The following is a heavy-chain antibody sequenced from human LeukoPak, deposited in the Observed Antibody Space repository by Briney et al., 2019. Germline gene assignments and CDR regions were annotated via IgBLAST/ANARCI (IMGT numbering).Heavy chain of an antibody. CDR1: GFTFSSYG. D-gene: IGHD3-9*01. J-gene: IGHJ4*02. CDR2: ISYDGSNK. CDR3: AKSSRPLRYFDWLLLS. V-gene: IGHV3-30*18. Sequence: GGSLRLSCAASGFTFSSYGMHWVRQAPGKGLEWVAVISYDGSNKYYADSVKGRFTIPRDNSKNTLYLQMNSLRAEDTAVYYCAKSSRPLRYFDWLLLSWGQGTLVTVSS.